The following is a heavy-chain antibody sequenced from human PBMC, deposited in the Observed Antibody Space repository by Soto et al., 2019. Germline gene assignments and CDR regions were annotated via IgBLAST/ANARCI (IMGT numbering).Heavy chain of an antibody. J-gene: IGHJ4*02. CDR3: ARAGNGSGWYFDY. V-gene: IGHV4-39*01. Sequence: SETLSLTCTASGGSISSSSYYWGWIRQPPGKGLEWIGSIYYSGSTYYNPSLKSRVTISVDTSKNQFSLKLSSVTAADTAVYYCARAGNGSGWYFDYWGQGTLVTVSS. CDR2: IYYSGST. CDR1: GGSISSSSYY. D-gene: IGHD6-19*01.